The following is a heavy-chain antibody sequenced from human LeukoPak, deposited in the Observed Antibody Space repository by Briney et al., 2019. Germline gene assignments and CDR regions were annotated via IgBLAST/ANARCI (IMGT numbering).Heavy chain of an antibody. CDR3: ARLGPWTVTLDEDNYYYYMDV. Sequence: SETLSLTCTVSGGSISSYYWSWIRQPPGKGLEWIGYIYYSGSTNYNPSLKSRVTISVDTSKNQFSLKLSSVTAADTAVYYCARLGPWTVTLDEDNYYYYMDVWCKGTTVTVSS. V-gene: IGHV4-59*08. CDR2: IYYSGST. CDR1: GGSISSYY. D-gene: IGHD3/OR15-3a*01. J-gene: IGHJ6*03.